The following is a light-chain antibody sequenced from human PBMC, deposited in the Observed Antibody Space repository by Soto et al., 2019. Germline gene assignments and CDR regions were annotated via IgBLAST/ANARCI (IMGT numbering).Light chain of an antibody. Sequence: QSVLTQPPSASGSPGQSVTISCTGTSSDVGGYNYVSWYQQHPGKAPKLMIYEVSKRPSGVPDRFYGSKSGNTASLPVSGLQAEDEDDSYCSSYAGSNSHYVFGTGTKVTVL. V-gene: IGLV2-8*01. CDR2: EVS. CDR3: SSYAGSNSHYV. CDR1: SSDVGGYNY. J-gene: IGLJ1*01.